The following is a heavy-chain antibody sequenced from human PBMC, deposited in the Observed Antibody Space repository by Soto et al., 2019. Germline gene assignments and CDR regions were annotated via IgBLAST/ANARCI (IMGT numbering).Heavy chain of an antibody. Sequence: QLQLQESGPGLVKPSETLSLTCTVSGGSISSSSYYWGWIRQPPGKGLEWIGSIYYSGSTYYNPSLNSRVTISVDTSKNQFSLKLSSVTAADTAVYYCARHEEAAASDWFDPWGQGTLVTVSS. D-gene: IGHD2-15*01. CDR2: IYYSGST. V-gene: IGHV4-39*01. CDR3: ARHEEAAASDWFDP. CDR1: GGSISSSSYY. J-gene: IGHJ5*02.